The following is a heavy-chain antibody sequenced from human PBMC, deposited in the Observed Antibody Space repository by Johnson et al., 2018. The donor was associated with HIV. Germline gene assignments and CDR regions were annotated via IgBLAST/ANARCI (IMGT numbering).Heavy chain of an antibody. CDR1: GFTVSSNY. V-gene: IGHV3-66*01. Sequence: VQLVESGGGLVQPGGSLRLSCAASGFTVSSNYMSWVRQAPGKGLEWVSVIYSGGTTFYADSVKGIFTISRDNSKNTLYLQMNTLRAEDTAVYYCARDMVQLELLGAFDIWGQGTMVTVSS. D-gene: IGHD1-7*01. J-gene: IGHJ3*02. CDR3: ARDMVQLELLGAFDI. CDR2: IYSGGTT.